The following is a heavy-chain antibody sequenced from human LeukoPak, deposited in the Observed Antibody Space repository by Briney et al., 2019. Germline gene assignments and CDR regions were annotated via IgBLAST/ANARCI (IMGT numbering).Heavy chain of an antibody. J-gene: IGHJ4*02. CDR2: ISWNSGSI. D-gene: IGHD6-19*01. V-gene: IGHV3-9*01. Sequence: LAGGSLRLSCAASGFTFSSYAMHWVRQPPGKGLEWVSGISWNSGSIDYADSVKGRFTISRDNAKNSLYLQMNSLRVEDTAFYYCAKDNRRHYTSGPNPDSLHWGQGALVTVSS. CDR3: AKDNRRHYTSGPNPDSLH. CDR1: GFTFSSYA.